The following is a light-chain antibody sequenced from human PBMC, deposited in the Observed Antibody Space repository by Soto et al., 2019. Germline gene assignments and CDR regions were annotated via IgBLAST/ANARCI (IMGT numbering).Light chain of an antibody. CDR2: GGS. V-gene: IGKV3D-20*02. CDR3: QQRSNWPPT. CDR1: QSVSSNY. J-gene: IGKJ5*01. Sequence: EIVLTQSPGTLSLSPGERATLSCRASQSVSSNYLGWYQKKPGQAPRLLIYGGSSRATGIPDRFSGSGSGTDFTLTISSLEPEDFAVYYCQQRSNWPPTFGQGTRLEIK.